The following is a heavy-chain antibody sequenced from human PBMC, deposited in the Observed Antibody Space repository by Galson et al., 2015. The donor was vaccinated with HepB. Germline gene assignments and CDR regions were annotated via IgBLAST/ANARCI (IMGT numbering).Heavy chain of an antibody. V-gene: IGHV3-74*01. CDR3: ARGRGPMVRGAPGDY. D-gene: IGHD3-10*01. CDR1: GFTFSSYW. Sequence: SLRLSCAASGFTFSSYWMHWVRQAPGKGLVWVSRINSDGSSTSYADSVKGRFTISRDNAKKTLYLQMNSLRAEDTAVYYCARGRGPMVRGAPGDYWGQGTLVTVSS. J-gene: IGHJ4*02. CDR2: INSDGSST.